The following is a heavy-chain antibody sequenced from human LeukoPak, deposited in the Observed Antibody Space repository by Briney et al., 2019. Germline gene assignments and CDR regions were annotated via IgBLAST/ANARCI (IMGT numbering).Heavy chain of an antibody. CDR3: ARLRGFLEWLLFPYFDY. CDR1: GYSISSGYY. Sequence: SETLSLTCAVSGYSISSGYYWGCIRQPPGRGLEWIGSIYHSGSTYYNPSLKSRVTISVDTSKNQFSLKLSSVTAADTAVYYCARLRGFLEWLLFPYFDYWGQGTLVTVSS. V-gene: IGHV4-38-2*01. J-gene: IGHJ4*02. CDR2: IYHSGST. D-gene: IGHD3-3*01.